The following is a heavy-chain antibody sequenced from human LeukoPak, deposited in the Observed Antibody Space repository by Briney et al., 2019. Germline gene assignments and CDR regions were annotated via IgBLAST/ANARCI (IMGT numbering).Heavy chain of an antibody. J-gene: IGHJ4*02. V-gene: IGHV3-66*01. Sequence: GGSLRLSCAASGLTVSSNSMSWVRQAPGKGLWWVSVIYSGGSSYYADSVKCRFTISRDNSKNTLYLQMTSLRAEDTAVYYCARVGWGSFDYWGQGTLVTVSS. CDR3: ARVGWGSFDY. CDR1: GLTVSSNS. CDR2: IYSGGSS. D-gene: IGHD6-19*01.